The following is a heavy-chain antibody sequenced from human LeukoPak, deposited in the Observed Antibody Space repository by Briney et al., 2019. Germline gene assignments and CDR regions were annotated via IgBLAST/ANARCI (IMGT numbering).Heavy chain of an antibody. Sequence: PGGSLRLSCAASGFTVTNNYMSWVRQAPGKGLEWVSVIFSGGSTYYADSVKGGFTISRDNSKNTLYLQMNSLRAEDTAVYYCARGTYGDYSRIDYWGQGTLVTVSS. J-gene: IGHJ4*02. CDR1: GFTVTNNY. V-gene: IGHV3-66*01. CDR2: IFSGGST. CDR3: ARGTYGDYSRIDY. D-gene: IGHD4-17*01.